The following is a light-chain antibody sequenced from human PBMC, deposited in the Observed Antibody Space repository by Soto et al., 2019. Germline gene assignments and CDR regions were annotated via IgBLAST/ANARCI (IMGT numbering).Light chain of an antibody. CDR3: GTWDTSLSVXV. CDR2: DNN. J-gene: IGLJ1*01. Sequence: QSVLTQPPSVSAAPGQKVTISCSGSNSNIGNNYISWFQQLPGTAPKLLIYDNNKRPSGIPDRFSASKSGTSATLGITGLQTGDEADYYCGTWDTSLSVXVFGTGTKVTVL. V-gene: IGLV1-51*01. CDR1: NSNIGNNY.